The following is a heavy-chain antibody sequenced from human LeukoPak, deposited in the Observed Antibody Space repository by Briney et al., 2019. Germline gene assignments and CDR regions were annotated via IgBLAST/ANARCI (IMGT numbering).Heavy chain of an antibody. CDR2: IWYDGSNK. Sequence: GGSLRLSCAASGFTFSSYGMHWVRQAPGKGLEWVAVIWYDGSNKYYADSVKGRFTISRDNAKNSLYLQMNSLRAEDTAVYYCASIDLGYCSGGSCFSDDYWGQGTLVTVSS. D-gene: IGHD2-15*01. CDR3: ASIDLGYCSGGSCFSDDY. J-gene: IGHJ4*02. CDR1: GFTFSSYG. V-gene: IGHV3-33*03.